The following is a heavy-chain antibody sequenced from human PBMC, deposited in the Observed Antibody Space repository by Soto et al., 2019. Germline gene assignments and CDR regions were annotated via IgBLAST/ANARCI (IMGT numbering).Heavy chain of an antibody. CDR3: AADPSIFGVVGNWFDP. CDR1: GFTFTSSA. D-gene: IGHD3-3*01. CDR2: IVVGSGNT. J-gene: IGHJ5*02. V-gene: IGHV1-58*01. Sequence: SVKVSCKASGFTFTSSAVQWVRQARGQRPEWIGWIVVGSGNTNYAQKFQERVTITRDMSTSTAYMELSSLRSEDTAVYYCAADPSIFGVVGNWFDPWGQGTLVTVSS.